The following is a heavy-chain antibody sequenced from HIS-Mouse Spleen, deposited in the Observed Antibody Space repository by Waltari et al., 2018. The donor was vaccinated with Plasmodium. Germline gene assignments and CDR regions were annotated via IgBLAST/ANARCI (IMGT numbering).Heavy chain of an antibody. V-gene: IGHV3-7*01. J-gene: IGHJ2*01. D-gene: IGHD6-13*01. CDR2: IKQDGSEK. Sequence: EVQLVESGGGLVQPGGSLRLCCPASGFTFRSYWRSWFRQAPGKGLEWVANIKQDGSEKYYVDSVKGRFTISRDNAKNSLYLQMNSLRAEDTAVYYCASSWYWYFDLWGRGTLVTVSS. CDR3: ASSWYWYFDL. CDR1: GFTFRSYW.